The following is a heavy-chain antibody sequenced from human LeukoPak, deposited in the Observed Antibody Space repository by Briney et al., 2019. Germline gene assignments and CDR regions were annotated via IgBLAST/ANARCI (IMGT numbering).Heavy chain of an antibody. V-gene: IGHV3-9*01. D-gene: IGHD3-22*01. Sequence: GGSLRLSCAASGFTFDDYAMHWVRQAPGKGLEGVSGISWNSGSIGYADSVKGRFTISGDNAKNSLYLQMNSLRAEDTALYYCAKGDDYYDSSGYSRPDYWGQGTLVTVSS. J-gene: IGHJ4*02. CDR3: AKGDDYYDSSGYSRPDY. CDR1: GFTFDDYA. CDR2: ISWNSGSI.